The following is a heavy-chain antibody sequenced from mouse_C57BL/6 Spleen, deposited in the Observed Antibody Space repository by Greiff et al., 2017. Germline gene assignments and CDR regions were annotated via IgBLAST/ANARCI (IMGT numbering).Heavy chain of an antibody. D-gene: IGHD2-1*01. CDR1: GYNFTSYG. V-gene: IGHV1-61*01. CDR2: IYTSASGT. J-gene: IGHJ4*01. CDR3: ARWDGNLVEAMDY. Sequence: QVQLQQPGAGLVRPGSSVKLSCKASGYNFTSYGMAWVNQRPGQGLELIGNIYTSASGTNYNHKFKDKVTLTVDKSSSTAYMQLSSLTSEDSAVYYCARWDGNLVEAMDYWGHGTSVTVSS.